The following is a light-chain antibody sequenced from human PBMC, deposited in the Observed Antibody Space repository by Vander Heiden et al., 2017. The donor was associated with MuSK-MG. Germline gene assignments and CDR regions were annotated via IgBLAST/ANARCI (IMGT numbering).Light chain of an antibody. V-gene: IGLV1-40*01. J-gene: IGLJ1*01. Sequence: QSVLTQPPSVSGAPGHRVTISCTGTSSNIGEGDDVSGYQQLPGRAPKLIIFGKTNRPSGVPDRFSGSKSGSSASLAIIRLQTEDEADYYCQSYDSSIRGSVFGAGTTVTVL. CDR1: SSNIGEGDD. CDR2: GKT. CDR3: QSYDSSIRGSV.